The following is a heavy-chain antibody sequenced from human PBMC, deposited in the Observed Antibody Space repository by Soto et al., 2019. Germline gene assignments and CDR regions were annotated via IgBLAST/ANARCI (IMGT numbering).Heavy chain of an antibody. D-gene: IGHD3-10*01. V-gene: IGHV1-3*01. Sequence: QVQLVQSGAEVKKPGASVKVSCKASGYTFTSYAMHWVRQAPGQRLEWMGWINAGNGSTKYSQKFQGRVTITRDTSASTAYMELSSLRSEDTAVYYCARSAYGSGSYSEYYFDYWGQGTLVTVSS. CDR1: GYTFTSYA. CDR3: ARSAYGSGSYSEYYFDY. CDR2: INAGNGST. J-gene: IGHJ4*02.